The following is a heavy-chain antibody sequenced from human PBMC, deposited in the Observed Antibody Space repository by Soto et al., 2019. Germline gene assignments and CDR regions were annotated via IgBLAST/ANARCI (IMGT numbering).Heavy chain of an antibody. Sequence: GGSLRLSCAASGFTFSSYAMHWVRQAPGKGLEWVAVISYDGSNKYYADSVKGRFTISRDNSKNTLYLQMNSLRAEDTAVYYCARSPKTTVVTGIDYWGQGTLVTVSS. D-gene: IGHD4-17*01. J-gene: IGHJ4*02. CDR2: ISYDGSNK. CDR1: GFTFSSYA. CDR3: ARSPKTTVVTGIDY. V-gene: IGHV3-30-3*01.